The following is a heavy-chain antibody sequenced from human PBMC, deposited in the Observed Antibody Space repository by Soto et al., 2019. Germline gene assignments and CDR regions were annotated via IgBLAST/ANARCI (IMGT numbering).Heavy chain of an antibody. CDR3: AKEYCASNSWNFDH. J-gene: IGHJ4*02. V-gene: IGHV3-23*01. CDR1: GFTFSNYA. D-gene: IGHD2-2*01. CDR2: ISGSGAST. Sequence: EVQLLESGGGLVQPGGSLRLSCAASGFTFSNYAMSWVRQAPGKGLEWVSAISGSGASTYYADSVKGRFTISRDNSKNKLYLQMNSLSAEDTAVYYCAKEYCASNSWNFDHWGQGTLVTVAS.